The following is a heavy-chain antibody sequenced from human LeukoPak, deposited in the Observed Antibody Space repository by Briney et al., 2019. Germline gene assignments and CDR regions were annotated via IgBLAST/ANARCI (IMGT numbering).Heavy chain of an antibody. CDR1: GDSISNYY. D-gene: IGHD2-15*01. CDR3: ASGPTPETFQH. Sequence: SETLSLTCSVSGDSISNYYWNWVRQFPGKGMEWIGYIFYGGIADNNPSLKSRLTMSVDTSKNQFFLKLKSVTAADTATYYCASGPTPETFQHWGQGTLVTVSS. J-gene: IGHJ1*01. V-gene: IGHV4-59*13. CDR2: IFYGGIA.